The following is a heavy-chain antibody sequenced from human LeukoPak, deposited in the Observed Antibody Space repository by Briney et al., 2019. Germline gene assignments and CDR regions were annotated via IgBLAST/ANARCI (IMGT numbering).Heavy chain of an antibody. CDR1: GGTFSSYA. D-gene: IGHD5-12*01. CDR2: IIPILGIA. CDR3: ASRGYDSGRYHFDY. V-gene: IGHV1-69*04. J-gene: IGHJ4*02. Sequence: SVKVSCKASGGTFSSYAISWVRQAPGQGLEWMGRIIPILGIANYAQKFQGRVTITADKSTSTAYMELSSLRSEDTAVYYCASRGYDSGRYHFDYWGQGTLVTVSS.